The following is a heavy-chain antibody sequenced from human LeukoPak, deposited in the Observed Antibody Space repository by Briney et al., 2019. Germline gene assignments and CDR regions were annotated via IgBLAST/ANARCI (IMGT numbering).Heavy chain of an antibody. CDR3: ARGRPGYDAFDI. CDR1: GYSISSGYY. J-gene: IGHJ3*02. D-gene: IGHD6-13*01. V-gene: IGHV4-38-2*02. Sequence: PSETLSLTCTVSGYSISSGYYWGWIRQPPGKGLEWIGSIYHSGSTYYNPSLKSRVTISVDTSKNQFSLKLSSVTAADTAVYYCARGRPGYDAFDIWGQGTMVTVSS. CDR2: IYHSGST.